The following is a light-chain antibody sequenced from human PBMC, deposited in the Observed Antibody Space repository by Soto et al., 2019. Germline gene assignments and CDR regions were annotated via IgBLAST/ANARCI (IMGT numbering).Light chain of an antibody. Sequence: QSALTQPASVAGSPGQSITISCTGTTSFVGRYNFVSWYQQHPGKAPQVLIYEVSKRPSGVPDRFSGSKSGNTASLTVSGLQAEDEADDYCSSYAGSNNSWVFGGGTKLTVL. J-gene: IGLJ3*02. CDR1: TSFVGRYNF. V-gene: IGLV2-8*01. CDR2: EVS. CDR3: SSYAGSNNSWV.